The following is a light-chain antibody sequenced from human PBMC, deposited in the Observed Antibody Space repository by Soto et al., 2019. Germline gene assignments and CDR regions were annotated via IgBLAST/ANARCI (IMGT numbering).Light chain of an antibody. CDR3: QQYDTTPIT. Sequence: EIVLTQSPGTLSLSPGERANVSCRASQSVSGSSLAWYQQKPGQAPRLLIYGASNRATGIPDRFSGGGSGTDFTLTISRMAPEDFALYYCQQYDTTPITFGQETRLEIK. CDR1: QSVSGSS. J-gene: IGKJ5*01. CDR2: GAS. V-gene: IGKV3-20*01.